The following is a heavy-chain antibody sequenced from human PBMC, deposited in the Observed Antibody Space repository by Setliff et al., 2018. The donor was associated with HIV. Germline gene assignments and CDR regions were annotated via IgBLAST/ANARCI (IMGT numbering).Heavy chain of an antibody. V-gene: IGHV3-21*01. CDR3: ARDRSYYGSGSSGTFDY. CDR1: GFTFSSYS. J-gene: IGHJ4*02. D-gene: IGHD3-10*01. CDR2: ISSGSSYI. Sequence: GSLRLSCAASGFTFSSYSMNWVRQAPGKGLEWVSSISSGSSYIYYADSVKGRFTISRDNAKNSLYLQMNSLRAEDTAVYYCARDRSYYGSGSSGTFDYWGQGTLVTVSS.